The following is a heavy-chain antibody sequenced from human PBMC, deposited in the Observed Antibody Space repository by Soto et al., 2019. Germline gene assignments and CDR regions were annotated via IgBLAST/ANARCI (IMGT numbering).Heavy chain of an antibody. CDR2: TYYRSRWYN. J-gene: IGHJ6*03. Sequence: SQTLSLTCVISGDSVSSNSAAWNWIRQSPSRGLEWLGRTYYRSRWYNDYAVSVRSRITVNADTSKSQFSLHLNSVTPEDTAVYYFAGTSSIQWYYMDVWEKGTTVTVSS. CDR1: GDSVSSNSAA. V-gene: IGHV6-1*01. CDR3: AGTSSIQWYYMDV. D-gene: IGHD1-7*01.